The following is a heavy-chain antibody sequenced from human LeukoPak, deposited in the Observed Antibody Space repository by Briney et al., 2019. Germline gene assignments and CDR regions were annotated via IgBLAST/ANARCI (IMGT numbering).Heavy chain of an antibody. Sequence: SETLSLTCAVYGGSFSGYYWSWIRQPPGKGLEWIGEINHSGSTNYNPSLKSRVTISVDTSKNQFSLKLSSVTAADTAVYYCAKLGAVVALKKPFDYWGQGTLVTVSS. D-gene: IGHD2-15*01. CDR1: GGSFSGYY. CDR2: INHSGST. V-gene: IGHV4-34*01. CDR3: AKLGAVVALKKPFDY. J-gene: IGHJ4*02.